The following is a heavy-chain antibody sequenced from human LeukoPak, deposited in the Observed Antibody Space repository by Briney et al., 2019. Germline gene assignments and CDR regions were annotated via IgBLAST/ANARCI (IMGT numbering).Heavy chain of an antibody. V-gene: IGHV3-23*01. D-gene: IGHD1-26*01. CDR2: IDGSGDGT. J-gene: IGHJ4*02. CDR3: AKGAWVGSTHFDH. Sequence: GGSLRLSCAASGFTFSIHGMNWVRQGPGKGLGWVSTIDGSGDGTSYADSVKGRFTISRDDSKNTLYLQMNSLRAEDTAVYYCAKGAWVGSTHFDHWGQGALVTVSS. CDR1: GFTFSIHG.